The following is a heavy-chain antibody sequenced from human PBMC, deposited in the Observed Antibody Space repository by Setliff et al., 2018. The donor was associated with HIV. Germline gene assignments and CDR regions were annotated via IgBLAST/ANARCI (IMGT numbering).Heavy chain of an antibody. D-gene: IGHD2-15*01. CDR2: VIPMYGVT. V-gene: IGHV1-69*05. J-gene: IGHJ5*02. CDR1: GGTFSSYV. Sequence: VASVKVSCKASGGTFSSYVISWVRQAPGQGPEWMGGVIPMYGVTNYAQKFQGRVTITTDESTSTAYTELSSLRSEDTAVYYCALPYCSGGNCWSSASLPPAGWFDPWGQGTLVTVSS. CDR3: ALPYCSGGNCWSSASLPPAGWFDP.